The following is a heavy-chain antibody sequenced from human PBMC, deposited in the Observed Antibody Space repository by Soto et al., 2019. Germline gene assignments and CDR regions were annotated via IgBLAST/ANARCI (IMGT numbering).Heavy chain of an antibody. Sequence: ASVKVSCKASGYTFTSYDINWVRQATGQGLEWMGWMNPNSGNTGYAQKFQGRVTMTRNTSISTAYMELSSLRSEDTAVYYCARGAALPYYYYGMDVWGQGTTVPVSS. J-gene: IGHJ6*02. CDR2: MNPNSGNT. D-gene: IGHD6-25*01. CDR1: GYTFTSYD. V-gene: IGHV1-8*01. CDR3: ARGAALPYYYYGMDV.